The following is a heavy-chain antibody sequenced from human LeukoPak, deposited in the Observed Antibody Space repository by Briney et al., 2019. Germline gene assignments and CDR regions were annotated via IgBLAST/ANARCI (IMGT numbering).Heavy chain of an antibody. D-gene: IGHD3-10*01. V-gene: IGHV4-30-4*08. CDR2: IYYSGST. J-gene: IGHJ5*02. CDR3: ARGGVLWFGVLHWFDP. Sequence: SETLSLTCTVSGGSISSGDYYWSWIRQPPGKGLEWIGYIYYSGSTYYNPSLKSRVTISVDTPKNQFSLKLSSVTAADTAVYYCARGGVLWFGVLHWFDPWGQGTLVTVSS. CDR1: GGSISSGDYY.